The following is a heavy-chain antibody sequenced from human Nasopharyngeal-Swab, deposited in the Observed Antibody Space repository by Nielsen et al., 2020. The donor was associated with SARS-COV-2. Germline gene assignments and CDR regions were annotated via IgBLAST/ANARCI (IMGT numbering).Heavy chain of an antibody. CDR2: FYYSGST. J-gene: IGHJ4*01. Sequence: SEPLSLTCTVSGGSISSSSYYWGWIRQPPGKGLEWIGSFYYSGSTYYNPSLKSRVTISVDTSKNQFSLKLSSVTAADTAVYYCARHASYYDSSGPFDYWGQGTLVTVSS. CDR1: GGSISSSSYY. D-gene: IGHD3-22*01. V-gene: IGHV4-39*01. CDR3: ARHASYYDSSGPFDY.